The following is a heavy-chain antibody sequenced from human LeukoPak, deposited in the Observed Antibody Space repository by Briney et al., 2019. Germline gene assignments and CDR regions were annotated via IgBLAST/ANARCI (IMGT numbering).Heavy chain of an antibody. J-gene: IGHJ6*03. CDR1: GFAFNSYT. V-gene: IGHV3-21*01. CDR3: ARVAQGATTENYYYYMDV. Sequence: GGSLRLSCAASGFAFNSYTIKWVRQAPGKGLEWVSAITSRGTHIYNADSVKGRFTISRDNAENSAYLQMSSLRAEDTAVYYCARVAQGATTENYYYYMDVWGKGTTVTVSS. D-gene: IGHD4-11*01. CDR2: ITSRGTHI.